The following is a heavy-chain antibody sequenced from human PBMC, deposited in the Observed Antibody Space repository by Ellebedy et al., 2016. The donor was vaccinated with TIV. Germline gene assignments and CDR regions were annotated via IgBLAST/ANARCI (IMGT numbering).Heavy chain of an antibody. V-gene: IGHV3-21*06. Sequence: GESLKISCAASGFTFSSYTMSWVRQAPGKGLEWVSSIARSPTHTYYADSVKGRFTISRDNAKNSLDLEMTSLRSEDTAVYYCARMREVVWFDPWGQGTLVIVSS. CDR1: GFTFSSYT. D-gene: IGHD2-2*01. CDR2: IARSPTHT. J-gene: IGHJ5*02. CDR3: ARMREVVWFDP.